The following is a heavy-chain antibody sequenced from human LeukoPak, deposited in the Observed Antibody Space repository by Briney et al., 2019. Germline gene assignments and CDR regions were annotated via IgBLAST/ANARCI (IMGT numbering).Heavy chain of an antibody. CDR3: ARAPGTYYYDSSGYYGGVYGMDV. Sequence: GASVKVSCKASGYTFTGYYMHWVRQAPGQGPEWMGWISPNSGGTNYAQKFQGWVTMTRDTSISTAYMELSRLRSDDAAVYYCARAPGTYYYDSSGYYGGVYGMDVWGQGTTVTVSS. V-gene: IGHV1-2*04. CDR1: GYTFTGYY. J-gene: IGHJ6*02. D-gene: IGHD3-22*01. CDR2: ISPNSGGT.